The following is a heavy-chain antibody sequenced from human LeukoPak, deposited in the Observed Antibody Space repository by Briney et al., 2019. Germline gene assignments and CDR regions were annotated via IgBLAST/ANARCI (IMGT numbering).Heavy chain of an antibody. Sequence: SETLSLTCAVYGGSFSGYYWSWIRQPPGKGLEWIGEINQSGSTNYNPSLKSRVTISVDTSKNQFSLKLSSVTAADTAVYYCARNGGNSDFDYWGQGTLVTVSS. CDR3: ARNGGNSDFDY. V-gene: IGHV4-34*01. CDR1: GGSFSGYY. D-gene: IGHD4-23*01. J-gene: IGHJ4*02. CDR2: INQSGST.